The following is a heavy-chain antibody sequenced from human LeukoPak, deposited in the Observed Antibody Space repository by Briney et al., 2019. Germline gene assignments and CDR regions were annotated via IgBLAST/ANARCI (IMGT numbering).Heavy chain of an antibody. V-gene: IGHV3-30*18. D-gene: IGHD4-17*01. CDR3: AKNHRDYGDYYHYGMDA. CDR1: GFTFSSYG. CDR2: ISYDGSNK. Sequence: GGSLRLSCAASGFTFSSYGMHWVRQAPGKGLEWVAVISYDGSNKYYADSVKGRFTISRDNSKNTLYLQMNSLRGEDTAVYYCAKNHRDYGDYYHYGMDAWGQGTTVTVSS. J-gene: IGHJ6*02.